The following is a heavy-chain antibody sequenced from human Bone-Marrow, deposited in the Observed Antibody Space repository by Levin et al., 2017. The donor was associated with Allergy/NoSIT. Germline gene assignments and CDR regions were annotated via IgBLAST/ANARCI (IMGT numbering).Heavy chain of an antibody. CDR3: ARGPRWLQLGAQDF. J-gene: IGHJ4*02. V-gene: IGHV3-23*01. CDR1: GFTFINYD. Sequence: GGSLRLSCVVSGFTFINYDMIWVRQAPGKGLEWVSGIGSRGGGTYYAESVEGRFAISRDDSKNTLYLQMDSLRPEDTAVYYCARGPRWLQLGAQDFWGQGTLVTVSS. CDR2: IGSRGGGT. D-gene: IGHD5-24*01.